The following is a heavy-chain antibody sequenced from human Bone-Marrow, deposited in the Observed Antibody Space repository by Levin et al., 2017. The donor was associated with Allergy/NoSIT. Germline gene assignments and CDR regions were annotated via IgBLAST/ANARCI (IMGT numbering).Heavy chain of an antibody. CDR2: ISFDGSDK. J-gene: IGHJ4*02. D-gene: IGHD3-16*01. CDR3: ARANARRFGAHFDY. V-gene: IGHV3-30*04. Sequence: GESLKISCAASGFSFSTCAMHWVRQAPGKGLEWVAVISFDGSDKYYADSVKGRFTISRDNSKNTVFVEMNSLRAEDTAVYYCARANARRFGAHFDYWGQGTLVTVSS. CDR1: GFSFSTCA.